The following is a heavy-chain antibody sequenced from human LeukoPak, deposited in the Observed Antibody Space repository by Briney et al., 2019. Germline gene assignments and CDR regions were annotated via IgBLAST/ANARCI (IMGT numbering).Heavy chain of an antibody. D-gene: IGHD3-22*01. CDR3: TSGYYYDAFDI. Sequence: KTGGSLRLSCAASGFTFSNAWMSWVRQAPGKGLEWVGRIKSKTDGGTTDYAAPVKGRFTISRDDSKNTLYLQMNSLKTEDTAVYYCTSGYYYDAFDIWGQGTMVTVSS. CDR2: IKSKTDGGTT. CDR1: GFTFSNAW. V-gene: IGHV3-15*01. J-gene: IGHJ3*02.